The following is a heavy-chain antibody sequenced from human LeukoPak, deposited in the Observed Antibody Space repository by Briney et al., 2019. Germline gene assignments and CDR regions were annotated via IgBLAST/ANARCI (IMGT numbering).Heavy chain of an antibody. CDR2: IIPLFGTT. Sequence: APVRVSCKASGGTFSSYAIRWVRQAPGQGREWIGGIIPLFGTTNYAQKFQGRGTISADKYTSTAYLELSSLRSDDTAVYYCARDADDSSGYSNFDYWGQGTLVTVSS. J-gene: IGHJ4*02. CDR1: GGTFSSYA. CDR3: ARDADDSSGYSNFDY. D-gene: IGHD3-22*01. V-gene: IGHV1-69*06.